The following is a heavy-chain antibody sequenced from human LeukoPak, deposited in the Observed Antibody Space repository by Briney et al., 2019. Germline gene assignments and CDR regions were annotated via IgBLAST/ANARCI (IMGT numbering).Heavy chain of an antibody. Sequence: SETLSLTCTVSGGSMRNYFWTWIRQPPGKGLEWVGYIYNSGSTNYNPSLKSRVTISVDTSKNQFSLKLTSVTAADTAVYYCARRSGYYYGVDVWGQGTTVTVSS. CDR1: GGSMRNYF. D-gene: IGHD3-10*01. CDR2: IYNSGST. V-gene: IGHV4-59*08. CDR3: ARRSGYYYGVDV. J-gene: IGHJ6*02.